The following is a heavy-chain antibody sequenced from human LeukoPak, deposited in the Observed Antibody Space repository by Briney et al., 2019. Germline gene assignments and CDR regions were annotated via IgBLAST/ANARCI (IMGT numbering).Heavy chain of an antibody. CDR3: ARGYDSSGYYYDNWFDP. V-gene: IGHV4-61*02. CDR2: IYISGST. Sequence: SETLSLTCTVSGGSISSGSYYWSWIRQPAGKGLEWIGRIYISGSTNYNPSLKSRVTISVDTSKNQFSLKLSSVTAADTAVYYCARGYDSSGYYYDNWFDPWGQGTLVTVSS. D-gene: IGHD3-22*01. J-gene: IGHJ5*02. CDR1: GGSISSGSYY.